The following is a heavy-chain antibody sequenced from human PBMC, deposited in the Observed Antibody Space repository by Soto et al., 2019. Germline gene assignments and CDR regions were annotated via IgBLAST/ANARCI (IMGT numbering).Heavy chain of an antibody. Sequence: QVQLQESGPGLVKPSETLSLTCSVSGGSIGSYYWCWIRQPPGTGLEWMGYIYYSGSTNYNPALETRFTMSGDSSKAPRSLKLCSATAPDRSVYYWARGGWSQIDYWGQGTLVTVSS. J-gene: IGHJ4*02. CDR3: ARGGWSQIDY. CDR2: IYYSGST. CDR1: GGSIGSYY. V-gene: IGHV4-59*08. D-gene: IGHD3-3*01.